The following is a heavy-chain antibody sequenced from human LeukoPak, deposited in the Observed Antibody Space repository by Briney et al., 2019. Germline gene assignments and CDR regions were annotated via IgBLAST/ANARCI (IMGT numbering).Heavy chain of an antibody. J-gene: IGHJ4*02. CDR2: ISSSGSTI. CDR3: AREKSVQLWLQPVDY. V-gene: IGHV3-48*04. Sequence: GGSLRLSCAASGFTFSSYGMHWVRQAPGKGLEWVSYISSSGSTIYYADSVKGRFTISRDNAKNSLYLQMNSLRAEDTAVYYCAREKSVQLWLQPVDYWGQGTLVTVSS. CDR1: GFTFSSYG. D-gene: IGHD5-18*01.